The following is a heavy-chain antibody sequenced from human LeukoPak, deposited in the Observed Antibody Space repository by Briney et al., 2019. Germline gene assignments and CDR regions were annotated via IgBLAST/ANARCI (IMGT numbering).Heavy chain of an antibody. CDR1: GFTFDDYG. CDR3: ARGGYSSGRGAFDI. J-gene: IGHJ3*02. D-gene: IGHD6-19*01. V-gene: IGHV3-20*04. Sequence: GGSLRLSCAASGFTFDDYGMSWVRQAPGKGLEWVSGINWNGGSTGYADSVKGRFTISRDNAKNSLYLQMYSLRAEDTALYYRARGGYSSGRGAFDIWGQGTMVTVSS. CDR2: INWNGGST.